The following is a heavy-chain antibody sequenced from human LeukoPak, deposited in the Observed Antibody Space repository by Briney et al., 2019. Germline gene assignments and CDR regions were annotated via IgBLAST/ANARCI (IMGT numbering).Heavy chain of an antibody. CDR3: ARDNSVEDNAWWFDP. D-gene: IGHD4-23*01. J-gene: IGHJ5*02. V-gene: IGHV1-46*01. CDR2: INPTGSST. Sequence: RASVKVSCKASGYTFTSHYMHWVRQAPGQGLEWMGLINPTGSSTGYAQKFQGRVTMTRDMSTSTDYMELSSLRSDDTAIYYCARDNSVEDNAWWFDPWGQGTLVTVSS. CDR1: GYTFTSHY.